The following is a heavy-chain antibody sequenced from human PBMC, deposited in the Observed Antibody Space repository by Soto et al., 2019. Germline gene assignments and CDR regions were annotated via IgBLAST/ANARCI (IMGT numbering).Heavy chain of an antibody. Sequence: ASVKVSCKASGYTFTSYGISWVRQAPGQGLEWMGWISAYNGNTNYAQKLQGRVTMTTDTSTSTAYMELRSLRSDDTAVYYCARGPDCDFWSGYYKIWDYYYGMDVWGQVTMVTVSS. V-gene: IGHV1-18*04. CDR2: ISAYNGNT. CDR3: ARGPDCDFWSGYYKIWDYYYGMDV. CDR1: GYTFTSYG. D-gene: IGHD3-3*01. J-gene: IGHJ6*02.